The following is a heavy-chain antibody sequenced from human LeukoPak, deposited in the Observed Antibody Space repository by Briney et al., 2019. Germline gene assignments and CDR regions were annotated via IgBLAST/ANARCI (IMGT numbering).Heavy chain of an antibody. V-gene: IGHV4-59*01. Sequence: AETLSLTCTVSGGSISSYDWSWIRQPPGKGREWIGYIYYSGSTNYNPSLKSRVTISVATSKNQFSLKLSAVTAADTAVYYCARFKRSYYTPSNPIDNWFDPWGQGTLVTVSS. CDR3: ARFKRSYYTPSNPIDNWFDP. CDR2: IYYSGST. D-gene: IGHD3-10*01. J-gene: IGHJ5*02. CDR1: GGSISSYD.